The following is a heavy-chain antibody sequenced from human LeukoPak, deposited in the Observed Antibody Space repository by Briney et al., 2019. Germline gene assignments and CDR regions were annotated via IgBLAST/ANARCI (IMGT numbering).Heavy chain of an antibody. V-gene: IGHV3-30*03. D-gene: IGHD2-2*01. CDR2: ISYDGSNK. CDR1: GFTFSSYG. CDR3: AIHGQYHTLDY. J-gene: IGHJ4*02. Sequence: PGGSLRLSCAASGFTFSSYGMHWVRQAPGKGLEWVAVISYDGSNKYYADSVKGRFTISRDNSKNTLYLQMNSLRAEDTAVYYCAIHGQYHTLDYWGQGTLVTVSS.